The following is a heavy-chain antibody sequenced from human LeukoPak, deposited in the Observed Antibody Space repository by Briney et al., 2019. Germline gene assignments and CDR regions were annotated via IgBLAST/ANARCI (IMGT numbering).Heavy chain of an antibody. V-gene: IGHV3-30*03. J-gene: IGHJ4*02. Sequence: GRSLRLSCAASGFTFSSYGMHWVRQAPGKGLEWVAVISYDGSNKYYADSVKGRFTISRDNSKNTLYLQMNSLRAEDTAVYYCARDYPKYDYVWGSYRLGGQGTLVTVSS. CDR2: ISYDGSNK. CDR3: ARDYPKYDYVWGSYRL. D-gene: IGHD3-16*02. CDR1: GFTFSSYG.